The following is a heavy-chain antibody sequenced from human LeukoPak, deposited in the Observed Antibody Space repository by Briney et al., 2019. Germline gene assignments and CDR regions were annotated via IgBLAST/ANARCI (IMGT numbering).Heavy chain of an antibody. CDR1: EYSFATYW. D-gene: IGHD2-15*01. V-gene: IGHV5-51*01. CDR2: IFPGDSDT. CDR3: ASEYCSGGNCYFDY. J-gene: IGHJ4*02. Sequence: GESLKISCKGSEYSFATYWIGWVRQMPGQGLEWMGVIFPGDSDTRYSPSFQGQVTISADKSISTAYLQWSSLKASDTAIYYCASEYCSGGNCYFDYWGQGTLVTVSS.